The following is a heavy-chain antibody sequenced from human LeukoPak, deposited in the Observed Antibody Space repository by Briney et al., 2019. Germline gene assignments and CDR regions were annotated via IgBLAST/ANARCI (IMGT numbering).Heavy chain of an antibody. Sequence: GESLKISCKGSGYSFTSYWIGWVRQMPGKGLEWMGIIYPGDSDTRYSPSFQGQVTISADKSISTAYLQWSSLKASDTAMYYSARPGYSSGWNVDCWGQGTLVTVSS. J-gene: IGHJ4*02. V-gene: IGHV5-51*01. CDR2: IYPGDSDT. D-gene: IGHD6-19*01. CDR3: ARPGYSSGWNVDC. CDR1: GYSFTSYW.